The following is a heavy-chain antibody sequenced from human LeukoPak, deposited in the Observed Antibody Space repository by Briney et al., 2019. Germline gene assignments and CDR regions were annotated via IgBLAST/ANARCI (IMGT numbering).Heavy chain of an antibody. CDR1: GFTFNSYA. V-gene: IGHV3-30-3*01. J-gene: IGHJ6*02. Sequence: GGSLRLSCAASGFTFNSYAMHWVRQTPGKGLEWVAFISYDGSNKLYADSVKGRFTISRDSSKNTLFLQMNSLRAEDTAVYFCARGGGLDVWGQGATVTVSS. CDR2: ISYDGSNK. D-gene: IGHD3-16*01. CDR3: ARGGGLDV.